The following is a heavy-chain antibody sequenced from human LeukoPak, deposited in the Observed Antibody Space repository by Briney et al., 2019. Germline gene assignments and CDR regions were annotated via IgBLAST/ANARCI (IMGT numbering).Heavy chain of an antibody. V-gene: IGHV1-2*02. J-gene: IGHJ4*02. D-gene: IGHD3-22*01. Sequence: ASVKVSCKPSGYTFTDYYMHWVRQAPGQGLEWMGWINPNSGGTNYAQKFQGRVTMTRDTSISTAYMELSRLKSDDTAVYYCARVHFYDSSGYSLINPWGQGTLVTVSS. CDR1: GYTFTDYY. CDR2: INPNSGGT. CDR3: ARVHFYDSSGYSLINP.